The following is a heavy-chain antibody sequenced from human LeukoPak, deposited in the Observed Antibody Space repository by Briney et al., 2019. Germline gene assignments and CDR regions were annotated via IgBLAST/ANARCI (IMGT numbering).Heavy chain of an antibody. Sequence: PGGSLRLSCAASGFSFSTYAMSWVRQAPGEGLEGVSGIRGSGGGAYYADSVKGRLTISRDNSKNTLYLQMNSLRAEDTAVYYCARDRYSYGSYYYGLDVWGQGTTVTVSS. CDR3: ARDRYSYGSYYYGLDV. J-gene: IGHJ6*02. V-gene: IGHV3-23*01. D-gene: IGHD5-18*01. CDR1: GFSFSTYA. CDR2: IRGSGGGA.